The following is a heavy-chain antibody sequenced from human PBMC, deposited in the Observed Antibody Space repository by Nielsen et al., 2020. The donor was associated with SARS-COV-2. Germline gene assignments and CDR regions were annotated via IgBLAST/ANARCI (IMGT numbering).Heavy chain of an antibody. CDR2: INPSGGST. J-gene: IGHJ6*02. CDR3: ARVFGELAPAAYYYYYGMDV. CDR1: GYTFTSYY. Sequence: ASVKVSCKAYGYTFTSYYMHWVRQAPGQGLEWMGIINPSGGSTSYAQKFQGRVTMTRDTSTSTVYMELRSLRSDDTAVYYCARVFGELAPAAYYYYYGMDVWGQGTTVTVSS. D-gene: IGHD3-10*02. V-gene: IGHV1-46*01.